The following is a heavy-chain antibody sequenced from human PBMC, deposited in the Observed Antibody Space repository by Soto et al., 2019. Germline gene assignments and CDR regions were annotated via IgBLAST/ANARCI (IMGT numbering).Heavy chain of an antibody. Sequence: GGSLRLSCAASGFTFTKAWMTWVRQTPGKGLEWVSTILVDGRTFYVDSVKGRFTISRDSSQNTVYLQMNSLTAGDTALYYCAKATATGGGAFDICGQGTMVTVSS. J-gene: IGHJ3*02. CDR2: ILVDGRT. CDR1: GFTFTKAW. V-gene: IGHV3-23*01. CDR3: AKATATGGGAFDI. D-gene: IGHD2-8*02.